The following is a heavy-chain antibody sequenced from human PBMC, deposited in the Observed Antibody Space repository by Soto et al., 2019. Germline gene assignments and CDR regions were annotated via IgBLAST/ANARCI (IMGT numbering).Heavy chain of an antibody. J-gene: IGHJ4*02. CDR3: ARASYYYDSRVDYPFDY. D-gene: IGHD3-22*01. CDR2: IYYSGST. Sequence: SLTCTVSGGSISSYSWSWIRQPPGKGLEWIGYIYYSGSTNYNPSLKSRVTISVDTSKNQFSLKLSSVTAAETAVYYCARASYYYDSRVDYPFDYWRQGTLFTVSS. V-gene: IGHV4-59*01. CDR1: GGSISSYS.